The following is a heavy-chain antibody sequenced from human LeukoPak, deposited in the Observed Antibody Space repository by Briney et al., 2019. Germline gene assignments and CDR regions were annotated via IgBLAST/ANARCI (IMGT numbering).Heavy chain of an antibody. V-gene: IGHV3-21*01. Sequence: GGSLRLSCAASGFTFSSYSMNWVRQAPGKGLEWVSCISSSSSYIYYADSVKGRFTISRDNAKNSLYLQMNRLRAEDTAVYYCARDGVWFGEFRNWFDPWGKGTLVTVSS. CDR3: ARDGVWFGEFRNWFDP. D-gene: IGHD3-10*01. J-gene: IGHJ5*02. CDR2: ISSSSSYI. CDR1: GFTFSSYS.